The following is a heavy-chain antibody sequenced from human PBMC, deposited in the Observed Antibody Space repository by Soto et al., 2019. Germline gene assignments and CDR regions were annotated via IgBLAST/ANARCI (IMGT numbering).Heavy chain of an antibody. CDR3: AKDSTDYGDYVFDAFDI. CDR1: GFTFSSYA. Sequence: GGSLSLSCAASGFTFSSYAMSWVRQAPGKGLEWVSAISGSGGSTYYADSVKGRFTISRDNSKNTLYLQMNSLRAEDTAVYYCAKDSTDYGDYVFDAFDIWGQGTMVTVSS. CDR2: ISGSGGST. D-gene: IGHD4-17*01. J-gene: IGHJ3*02. V-gene: IGHV3-23*01.